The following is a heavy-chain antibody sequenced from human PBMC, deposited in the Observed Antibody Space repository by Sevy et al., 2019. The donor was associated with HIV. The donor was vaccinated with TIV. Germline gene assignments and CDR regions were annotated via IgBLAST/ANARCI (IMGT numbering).Heavy chain of an antibody. V-gene: IGHV3-30*18. CDR1: GFTFSSYG. CDR2: ISYDGSNK. D-gene: IGHD5-12*01. J-gene: IGHJ6*02. Sequence: GGSLRLSCAASGFTFSSYGMHWVRQAPGKGLEWVAVISYDGSNKYYANSVKGRFTISRDNSKNTLYLQMNSLRAEDTAVYYCAKDRDIVATNYYYYYGTDVWGQGTTVTVSS. CDR3: AKDRDIVATNYYYYYGTDV.